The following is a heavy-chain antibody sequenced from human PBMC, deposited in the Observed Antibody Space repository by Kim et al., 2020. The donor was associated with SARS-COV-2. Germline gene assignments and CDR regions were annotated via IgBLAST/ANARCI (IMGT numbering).Heavy chain of an antibody. Sequence: SETLSLTCTVSGGSISSGGYYWSWIRQHPGKGLEWIGYIYYSGSTYYNPSLKSRVTISVDTSKNQFSLKLSSVTAADTAVYYCAKIYGAGDAFDIWGQGTMVTVSS. V-gene: IGHV4-31*03. CDR1: GGSISSGGYY. J-gene: IGHJ3*02. CDR2: IYYSGST. D-gene: IGHD4-17*01. CDR3: AKIYGAGDAFDI.